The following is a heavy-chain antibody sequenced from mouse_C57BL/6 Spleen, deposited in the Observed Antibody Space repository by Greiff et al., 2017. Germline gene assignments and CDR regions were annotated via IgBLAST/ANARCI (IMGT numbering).Heavy chain of an antibody. J-gene: IGHJ3*01. CDR1: GYTFTDYE. V-gene: IGHV1-15*01. CDR3: TNSNPFAY. D-gene: IGHD2-5*01. CDR2: IDPETGGT. Sequence: LQLQQSGAELVRPGASVTLSCKASGYTFTDYEMHWVKQTPVHGLEWIGAIDPETGGTAYNQKFKGKAILTADKSSSTAYMELRSLTSEDSAVYYCTNSNPFAYWGQGTLVTVSA.